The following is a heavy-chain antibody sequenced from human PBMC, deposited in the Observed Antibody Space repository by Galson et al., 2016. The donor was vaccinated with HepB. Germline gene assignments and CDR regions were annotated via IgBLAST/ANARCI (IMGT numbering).Heavy chain of an antibody. CDR2: DSMDGRRT. CDR1: GSTFNRRG. CDR3: AKRHEYCPPVGCSVDS. J-gene: IGHJ4*02. Sequence: SLRLSCAASGSTFNRRGMHWVRQAPGKGLEWVAADSMDGRRTFYADYVKGRFTISRHNSNNMLFMQMSSLRHDDTAVYYCAKRHEYCPPVGCSVDSWGQGALVSVSS. V-gene: IGHV3-30*18. D-gene: IGHD2/OR15-2a*01.